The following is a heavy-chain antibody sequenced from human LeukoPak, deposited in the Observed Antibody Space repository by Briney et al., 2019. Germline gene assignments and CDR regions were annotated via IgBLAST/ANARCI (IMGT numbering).Heavy chain of an antibody. CDR3: ARDPLSYYYDSSGFDVFDI. Sequence: GGSLRLSCAASGFTFSSYGMSWVRQAPGKGLEWVSAISGSGGSTYYADSVKGRFTISRDNSKNTLYLQMNSLRAEDTAVYYCARDPLSYYYDSSGFDVFDIWGQGTMVTVSS. V-gene: IGHV3-23*01. CDR1: GFTFSSYG. J-gene: IGHJ3*02. D-gene: IGHD3-22*01. CDR2: ISGSGGST.